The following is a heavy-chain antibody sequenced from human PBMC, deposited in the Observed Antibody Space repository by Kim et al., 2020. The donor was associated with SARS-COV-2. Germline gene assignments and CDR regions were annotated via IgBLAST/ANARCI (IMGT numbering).Heavy chain of an antibody. CDR3: ENNWDIVVVPPTQI. Sequence: GGSLRLSCAASGFAFSNYAMTWVRQAPGKGLEWVSVISISGDNRYYADSVKGRFSISRDNSKSTLYLQMNSLRAEDTGVYYCENNWDIVVVPPTQIWGQGTLVTVSS. V-gene: IGHV3-23*01. D-gene: IGHD2-2*01. CDR2: ISISGDNR. CDR1: GFAFSNYA. J-gene: IGHJ4*02.